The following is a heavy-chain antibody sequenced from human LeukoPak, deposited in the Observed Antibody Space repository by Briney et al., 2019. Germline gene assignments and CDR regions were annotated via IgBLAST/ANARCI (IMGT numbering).Heavy chain of an antibody. CDR1: GYTFTGYY. CDR3: ARIPYCSSTSCYHPKPSTIDP. Sequence: GASVKVSCKASGYTFTGYYMHWVRQAPGQGLEWMGWINPNSGGTNYAQKFQGRVTMTRDTSISTAYMELSRLRSDDTAVYYCARIPYCSSTSCYHPKPSTIDPWGQGTLVTVSS. CDR2: INPNSGGT. V-gene: IGHV1-2*02. J-gene: IGHJ5*02. D-gene: IGHD2-2*01.